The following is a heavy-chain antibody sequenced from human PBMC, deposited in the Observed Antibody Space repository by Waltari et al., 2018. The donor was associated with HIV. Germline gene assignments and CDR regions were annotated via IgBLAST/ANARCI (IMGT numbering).Heavy chain of an antibody. V-gene: IGHV4-39*01. Sequence: QLQLQESGPGLVKPSETLSLTCTVSGGSISTTYYYWGWIRQPPGKGLEWIGSIYYRWNTNYNPALKGRVTLSVDTSKNQFSLKLTSVTAADTAVYYCARGAYCSGGRCYWDFWGQGTLVTVSS. J-gene: IGHJ4*02. CDR2: IYYRWNT. CDR3: ARGAYCSGGRCYWDF. D-gene: IGHD2-15*01. CDR1: GGSISTTYYY.